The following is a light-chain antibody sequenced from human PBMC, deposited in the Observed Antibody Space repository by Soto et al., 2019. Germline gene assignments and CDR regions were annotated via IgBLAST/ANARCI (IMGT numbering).Light chain of an antibody. CDR1: SSDVGGFDH. V-gene: IGLV2-14*03. CDR2: DVS. CDR3: NSFTTTNTYV. Sequence: QSALTQPASVSVSPGQSITISCTGASSDVGGFDHVSWYQQHPGKVPRLLIYDVSSRPSGVSDRFSGSKSGNTASLTISGLQAEDEADYYCNSFTTTNTYVFGTGTKVTVL. J-gene: IGLJ1*01.